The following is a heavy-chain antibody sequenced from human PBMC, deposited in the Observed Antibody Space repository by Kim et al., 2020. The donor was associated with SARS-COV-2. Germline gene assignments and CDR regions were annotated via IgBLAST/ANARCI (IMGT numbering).Heavy chain of an antibody. V-gene: IGHV4-30-2*05. CDR3: ARIVVVPAASGVDY. Sequence: NPSLKSRVTISVDTSKNQFPLQLSSVTAADTAVYYCARIVVVPAASGVDYWGQGTLVTVSS. D-gene: IGHD2-2*01. J-gene: IGHJ4*02.